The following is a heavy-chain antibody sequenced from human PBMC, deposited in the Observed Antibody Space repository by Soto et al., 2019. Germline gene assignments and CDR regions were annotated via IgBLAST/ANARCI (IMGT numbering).Heavy chain of an antibody. CDR1: GFAFSSYA. V-gene: IGHV3-23*01. Sequence: AGGSLRLSCAAPGFAFSSYAMGWVRQGPGKGLEWVAVVSIGGSTHYADSVRGRFTISRDNSKNTLSLQMNSLTAEDTAVYYCATYSGNYERYGVYYGMDVWGQGTTVTVSS. CDR3: ATYSGNYERYGVYYGMDV. D-gene: IGHD1-26*01. J-gene: IGHJ6*02. CDR2: VSIGGST.